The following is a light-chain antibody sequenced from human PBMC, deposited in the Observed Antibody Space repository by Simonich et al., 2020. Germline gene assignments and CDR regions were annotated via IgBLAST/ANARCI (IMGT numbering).Light chain of an antibody. CDR1: QSVLYSSNSKNY. CDR3: QQYYSTPFT. Sequence: DIVMTQSPDSLAVSLGERATINCKSSQSVLYSSNSKNYLAWYQQKPVQTPKLRIYCASTRESGVPDRFSGSGSGTDFTLTISSLQAEDVAVYYCQQYYSTPFTFGPGTKVDIK. J-gene: IGKJ3*01. V-gene: IGKV4-1*01. CDR2: CAS.